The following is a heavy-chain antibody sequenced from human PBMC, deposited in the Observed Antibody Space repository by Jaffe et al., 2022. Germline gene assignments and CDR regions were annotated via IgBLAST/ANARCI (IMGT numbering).Heavy chain of an antibody. CDR3: AKGGPLDSSSWGLN. V-gene: IGHV3-43D*04. J-gene: IGHJ4*02. CDR1: GFTFDDYA. Sequence: EVQLVESGGVVVQPGGSLRLSCAASGFTFDDYAMHWVRQAPGKGLEWVSLISWDGGSTYYADSVKGRFTISRDNSKNSLYLQMNSLRAEDTALYYCAKGGPLDSSSWGLNWGQGTLVTVSS. D-gene: IGHD6-13*01. CDR2: ISWDGGST.